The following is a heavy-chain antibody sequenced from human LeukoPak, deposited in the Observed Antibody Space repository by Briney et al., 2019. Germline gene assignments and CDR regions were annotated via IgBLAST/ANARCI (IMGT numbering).Heavy chain of an antibody. Sequence: GGSLRLSCAVSGLTFSGYNINWVRQAPGKGLEWVSHISSSSTTICYADSVKGRFTISRDTAKNSVYLQMNSLRDEDTAVYYCARERTISQLLFEWGQGTLVTVSS. J-gene: IGHJ4*02. CDR3: ARERTISQLLFE. V-gene: IGHV3-48*02. CDR1: GLTFSGYN. D-gene: IGHD2-2*01. CDR2: ISSSSTTI.